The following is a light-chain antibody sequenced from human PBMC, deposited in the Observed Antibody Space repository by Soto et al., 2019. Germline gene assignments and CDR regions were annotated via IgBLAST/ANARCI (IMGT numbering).Light chain of an antibody. J-gene: IGLJ2*01. Sequence: QSALTQPPSASGSPGQSVTISCTGTSSDVGAYNYVSWYQQHPGKAPKLMIYDVTKRPSGVPDRFSGSKSGNTASLTVSGLQAEDEAEYYCSSYAGYNVVFGGGTKLTVL. CDR2: DVT. CDR1: SSDVGAYNY. V-gene: IGLV2-8*01. CDR3: SSYAGYNVV.